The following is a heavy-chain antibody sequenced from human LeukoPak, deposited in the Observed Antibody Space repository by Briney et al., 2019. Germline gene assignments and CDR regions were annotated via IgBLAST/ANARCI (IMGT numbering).Heavy chain of an antibody. CDR1: GFTFSSYA. Sequence: PGGSLRRSCAASGFTFSSYAMSWVRQAPGKGLEWVAAISGSGGSTYYADSVKGRFTISRDNSKNTLYLQMNSLRAEDTAVYYCAKGVDYYGANVAFDLWGQGTMVTVSS. V-gene: IGHV3-23*01. D-gene: IGHD4/OR15-4a*01. CDR2: ISGSGGST. CDR3: AKGVDYYGANVAFDL. J-gene: IGHJ3*01.